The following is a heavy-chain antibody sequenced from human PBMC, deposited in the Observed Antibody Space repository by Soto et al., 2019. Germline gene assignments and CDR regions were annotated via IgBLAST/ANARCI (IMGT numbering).Heavy chain of an antibody. CDR2: ISWNSGSI. CDR3: AKDPRASWRLGNFDY. V-gene: IGHV3-9*01. J-gene: IGHJ4*02. CDR1: GFTFDDYA. D-gene: IGHD1-26*01. Sequence: GGSLRLSCAASGFTFDDYAMHWVRQAPGKGLEWVSGISWNSGSIGYADSVKGRFTISRDNAKNSLYLQMNSLRAEDTALYYCAKDPRASWRLGNFDYWGQGTLVTVSS.